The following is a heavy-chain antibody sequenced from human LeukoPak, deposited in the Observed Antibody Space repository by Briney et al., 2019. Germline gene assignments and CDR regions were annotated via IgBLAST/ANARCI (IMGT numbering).Heavy chain of an antibody. Sequence: SETLSLTCTVSGGSISSYYWSWIRQPAGKGLEWIGRIYTSGSTNSNPSLKSRVTMSIDTSKNQFSLKLSSVTAADTAMYYCARYFCTGNSCYSTNWFDRWGQGTLVTVSS. V-gene: IGHV4-4*07. D-gene: IGHD3/OR15-3a*01. CDR2: IYTSGST. J-gene: IGHJ5*02. CDR1: GGSISSYY. CDR3: ARYFCTGNSCYSTNWFDR.